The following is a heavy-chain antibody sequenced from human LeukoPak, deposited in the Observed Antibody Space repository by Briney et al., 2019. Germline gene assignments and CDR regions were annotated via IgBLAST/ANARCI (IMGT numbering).Heavy chain of an antibody. V-gene: IGHV1-18*01. J-gene: IGHJ5*02. CDR2: ISGYNGNT. Sequence: ASVKVSCKTSGYTFSSYGISWVRQAPGQGLEWMGWISGYNGNTNYAQKLQSRVTMTTDTSTSTAYMELRSLRSGDTAVYYCARDTAVGARNWFDPWGQGTLVTVSS. CDR3: ARDTAVGARNWFDP. CDR1: GYTFSSYG. D-gene: IGHD1-26*01.